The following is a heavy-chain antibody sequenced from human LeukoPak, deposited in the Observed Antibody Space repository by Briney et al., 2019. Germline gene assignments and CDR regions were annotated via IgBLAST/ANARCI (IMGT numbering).Heavy chain of an antibody. J-gene: IGHJ6*02. Sequence: ASVKVSCMASGYTFTYFTIHWVRQAPGQRLEWMGWINAGNGNTDYSQKFQGRLTFTRDTSASTAFMELSSLTSEDTAVYYCARTGYSGGWYRNGMDVWGQGTTVTVSS. D-gene: IGHD6-19*01. CDR2: INAGNGNT. V-gene: IGHV1-3*01. CDR3: ARTGYSGGWYRNGMDV. CDR1: GYTFTYFT.